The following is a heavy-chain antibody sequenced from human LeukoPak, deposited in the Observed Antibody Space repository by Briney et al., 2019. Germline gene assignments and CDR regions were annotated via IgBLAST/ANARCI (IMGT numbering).Heavy chain of an antibody. Sequence: SGPTLVKPTQTLTLTCSFSGFSLSTSGVGVGWIRQPPGKALEWLALIYWNDDKRYSPSLKSRLTITKDTSKNQVVLTMTNMDPVDTATYYCAPRRTSAIAYRVFYFDYWGQGTLVTVSS. CDR1: GFSLSTSGVG. CDR3: APRRTSAIAYRVFYFDY. V-gene: IGHV2-5*01. J-gene: IGHJ4*02. CDR2: IYWNDDK. D-gene: IGHD2-21*01.